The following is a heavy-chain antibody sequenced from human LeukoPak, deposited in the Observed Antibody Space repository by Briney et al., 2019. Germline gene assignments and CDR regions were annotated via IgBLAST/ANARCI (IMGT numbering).Heavy chain of an antibody. J-gene: IGHJ5*02. D-gene: IGHD3-10*01. Sequence: SVKVSCKASGGTFSSYAISWVRQAPGQGLEWMGRIIPILGIANYAQKFQGRVTITADKSTSTAYMELSSLRSEDTAVYYCARDRRFGDSPAFNWFDPWGQGTLVTVSS. CDR3: ARDRRFGDSPAFNWFDP. CDR2: IIPILGIA. CDR1: GGTFSSYA. V-gene: IGHV1-69*04.